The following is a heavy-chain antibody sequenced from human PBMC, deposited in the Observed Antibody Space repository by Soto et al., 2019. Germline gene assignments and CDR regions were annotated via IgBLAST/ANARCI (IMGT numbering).Heavy chain of an antibody. CDR1: GGTFSSYA. CDR2: IIPIFGTA. J-gene: IGHJ6*02. D-gene: IGHD3-9*01. V-gene: IGHV1-69*01. CDR3: ARKILDILTGSVSAYYYYGIDV. Sequence: QVQLVQSGAEVKTPGSSVKVSCKAAGGTFSSYAISWVRQAPGQGLEWMGGIIPIFGTANYAQTCEGRVTIAADEFTSTADMELSSLKPQDTAVYYCARKILDILTGSVSAYYYYGIDVWGQGTTVTVSS.